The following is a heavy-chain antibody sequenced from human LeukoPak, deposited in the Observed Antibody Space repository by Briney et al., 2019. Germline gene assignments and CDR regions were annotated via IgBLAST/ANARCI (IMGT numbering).Heavy chain of an antibody. D-gene: IGHD6-19*01. V-gene: IGHV3-74*01. CDR3: VRDRGSSGWYVFDY. J-gene: IGHJ4*02. Sequence: GGSLRLSCAASGFTFTGYRMHWVRQAPGKGLVWVSRINGDGSITTYADSVKGRFTISRDNAKNTLYLQMNSLRAEDMAVYYCVRDRGSSGWYVFDYWGQGTLVTVSS. CDR2: INGDGSIT. CDR1: GFTFTGYR.